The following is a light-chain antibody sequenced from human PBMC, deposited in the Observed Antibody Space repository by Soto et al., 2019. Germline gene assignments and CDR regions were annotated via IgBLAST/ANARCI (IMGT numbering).Light chain of an antibody. Sequence: EIVLTESPATLSVSPGERATLSCRASRSVSSNLAWYQQKPGQAPRLLIYGGSTRDTGIPARFSGSGSGTEFTLTISSLQSEDFAVYYCQQYNNWPPWTFGQGTKVDI. CDR3: QQYNNWPPWT. J-gene: IGKJ1*01. V-gene: IGKV3-15*01. CDR1: RSVSSN. CDR2: GGS.